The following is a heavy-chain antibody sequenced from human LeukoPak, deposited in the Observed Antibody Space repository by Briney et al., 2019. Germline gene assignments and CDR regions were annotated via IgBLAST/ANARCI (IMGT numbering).Heavy chain of an antibody. CDR1: GFTFSSYA. CDR2: ISGSGGST. J-gene: IGHJ4*02. Sequence: GGSLRLSCAASGFTFSSYAMSWVRQAPGKGLEWVSAISGSGGSTHYADSVKGRFTISRDNSKNTLYLQMNSLRAEDTAVYYCARANKDIRADDYWGQGTLVTVSS. CDR3: ARANKDIRADDY. V-gene: IGHV3-23*01. D-gene: IGHD4-17*01.